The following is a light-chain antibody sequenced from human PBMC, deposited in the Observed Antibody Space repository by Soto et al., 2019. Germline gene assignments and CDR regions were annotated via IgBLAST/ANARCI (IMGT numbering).Light chain of an antibody. J-gene: IGLJ3*02. CDR3: NSYADSDNWV. CDR1: SSDVGGYNY. V-gene: IGLV2-8*01. Sequence: QSALTQPPSASGSPGQSVTISCTGTSSDVGGYNYVSWYQHHPGKAPKLMIYEVTKRPSGVPDRFSGSKSDNTASLTVSGLQAEDEADYYCNSYADSDNWVFGGGTKLTVL. CDR2: EVT.